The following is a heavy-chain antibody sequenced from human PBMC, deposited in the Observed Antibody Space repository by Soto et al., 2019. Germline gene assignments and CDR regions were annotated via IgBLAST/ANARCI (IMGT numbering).Heavy chain of an antibody. CDR1: GFTFGGYG. Sequence: TGRLLRLPCAVAGFTFGGYGMRWVRKAPGKGLEWVGRIKSKTDGGTTDYAAPVKGRFTISRDDSKNTLYLQMNSLKNEDTAVYYCTTDGYRGYFDYWGQGTLVTVSS. CDR2: IKSKTDGGTT. V-gene: IGHV3-15*01. CDR3: TTDGYRGYFDY. J-gene: IGHJ4*02. D-gene: IGHD5-18*01.